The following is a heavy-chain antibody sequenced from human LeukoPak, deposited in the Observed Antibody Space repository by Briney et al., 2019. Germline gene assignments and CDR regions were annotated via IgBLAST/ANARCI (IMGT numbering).Heavy chain of an antibody. V-gene: IGHV4-30-2*01. J-gene: IGHJ3*02. D-gene: IGHD5-18*01. CDR2: IYHSGST. CDR1: GGSISSGGYY. Sequence: SSETLSLTCTVSGGSISSGGYYWSWIRQPPGKGLEWIGYIYHSGSTYYNPSLKSRVTISVDTSKNQFSLKLSSVTAADTAVYYCARERSRGYSLDAFDIWGQGTMVTVSS. CDR3: ARERSRGYSLDAFDI.